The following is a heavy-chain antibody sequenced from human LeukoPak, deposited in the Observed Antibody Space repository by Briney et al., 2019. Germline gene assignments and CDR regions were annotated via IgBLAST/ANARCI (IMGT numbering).Heavy chain of an antibody. CDR2: ISYSGST. J-gene: IGHJ4*02. D-gene: IGHD3-16*01. Sequence: PSETLSLTCTVSGGSIISYYWSWIRQPPGKGLEWIGYISYSGSTNYNPSLKSRVAISLDTSKNQFSLKLSSVTAADTAVYYCASIGDRFPEFDYWGQGTLVTVSS. V-gene: IGHV4-59*01. CDR1: GGSIISYY. CDR3: ASIGDRFPEFDY.